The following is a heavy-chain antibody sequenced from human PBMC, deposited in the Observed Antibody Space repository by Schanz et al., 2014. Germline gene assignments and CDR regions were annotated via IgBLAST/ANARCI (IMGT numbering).Heavy chain of an antibody. J-gene: IGHJ3*02. Sequence: QVQLVQSGAEVKKPGASVKVSCKTSGYTFTNFYLHWVRQAPGQGLEWMGRIIPILGIANYAQKFQGRVTNTADKSTSTAYMDLSSLRPEDTAVYYCARGGGPEDVFDIWGQGTILTVSS. D-gene: IGHD5-12*01. CDR1: GYTFTNFY. V-gene: IGHV1-69*09. CDR2: IIPILGIA. CDR3: ARGGGPEDVFDI.